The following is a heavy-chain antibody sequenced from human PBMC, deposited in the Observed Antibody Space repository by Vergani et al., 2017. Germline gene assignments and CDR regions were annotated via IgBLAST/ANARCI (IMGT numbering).Heavy chain of an antibody. Sequence: QVQLQESGPGLVKPSETLSLTCAVYGGSFSGYYWSWIRQPPGKGLEWIGEINHSGSTNYNPSLKSRVTISVDTSKNQFSLKLSSVTAADTAVYYCARGPYSNYYYYYYGMDVWGQGTTVTVSS. CDR2: INHSGST. CDR1: GGSFSGYY. D-gene: IGHD4-11*01. V-gene: IGHV4-34*01. CDR3: ARGPYSNYYYYYYGMDV. J-gene: IGHJ6*02.